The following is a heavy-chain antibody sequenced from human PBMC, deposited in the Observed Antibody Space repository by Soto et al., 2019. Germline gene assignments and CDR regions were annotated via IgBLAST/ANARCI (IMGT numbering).Heavy chain of an antibody. CDR2: VIGSCVNV. Sequence: GGSLRLSCTASGFTFSNYAINGVRLAPGKRLEWVSSVIGSCVNVFYADSVKGRFTISRDNSRNTVYLEMNSLRADDTAEYFCAKGSAFECKGAICYPFDPWGRGTLVAVSS. J-gene: IGHJ5*02. CDR1: GFTFSNYA. V-gene: IGHV3-23*01. D-gene: IGHD3-10*01. CDR3: AKGSAFECKGAICYPFDP.